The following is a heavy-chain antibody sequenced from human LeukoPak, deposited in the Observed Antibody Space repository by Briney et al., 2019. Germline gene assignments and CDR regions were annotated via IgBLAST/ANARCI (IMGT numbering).Heavy chain of an antibody. CDR3: ARGTWFGEFSY. CDR1: GYTFTSYH. CDR2: INPSGGST. Sequence: GASVKVSCKASGYTFTSYHMHWVRQAPGQGLEWMGIINPSGGSTTYAQKFQGRVTMTRDTSTSTVYIELGSLRSEDTAVYYCARGTWFGEFSYWGQGTLVTVSS. J-gene: IGHJ4*02. V-gene: IGHV1-46*01. D-gene: IGHD3-10*01.